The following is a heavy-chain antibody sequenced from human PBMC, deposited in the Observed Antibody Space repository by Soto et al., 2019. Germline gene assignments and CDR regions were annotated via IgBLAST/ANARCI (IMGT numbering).Heavy chain of an antibody. J-gene: IGHJ4*02. CDR2: IYWDDDK. Sequence: TLSLTCTVSGGSISSYYWSWIRQPPGKALECLALIYWDDDKRYSPSLKSRLTITKDTSRNQVVLTMTNMDPGDTATYYCAHRLCYNSCYWHVGLFDYWGQGAFVTVSS. CDR3: AHRLCYNSCYWHVGLFDY. CDR1: GGSISSYYW. V-gene: IGHV2-5*08. D-gene: IGHD2-15*01.